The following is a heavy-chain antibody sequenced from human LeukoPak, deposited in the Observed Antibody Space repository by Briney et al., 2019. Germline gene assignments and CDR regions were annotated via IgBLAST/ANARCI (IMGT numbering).Heavy chain of an antibody. D-gene: IGHD3-10*01. J-gene: IGHJ4*02. CDR3: ARERMYSGSGSTYPYYAY. Sequence: PGGSLRLSCAASGFTFSSYWMSWVRQSPGKGLEWVANIKPDGSEKYFMDSVKGGFTISRDNAKNALYLEMNSLRAEDTAEYFCARERMYSGSGSTYPYYAYWGQGTLVTVSS. CDR1: GFTFSSYW. CDR2: IKPDGSEK. V-gene: IGHV3-7*01.